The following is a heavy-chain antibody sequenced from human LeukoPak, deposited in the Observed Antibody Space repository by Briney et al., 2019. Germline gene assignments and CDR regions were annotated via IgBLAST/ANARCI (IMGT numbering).Heavy chain of an antibody. D-gene: IGHD3-10*01. Sequence: QPGGSLRLSCAASRFTFSSYSMNWVRQAPGKGLEWVSAISGSGGSTYYADSVKGRFTISRDNSKNTLYLQMNSLRAEDTAVYYCAKAHQTYYYGSGPLEYFDYWGQGTLVTVSS. CDR3: AKAHQTYYYGSGPLEYFDY. CDR1: RFTFSSYS. J-gene: IGHJ4*02. V-gene: IGHV3-23*01. CDR2: ISGSGGST.